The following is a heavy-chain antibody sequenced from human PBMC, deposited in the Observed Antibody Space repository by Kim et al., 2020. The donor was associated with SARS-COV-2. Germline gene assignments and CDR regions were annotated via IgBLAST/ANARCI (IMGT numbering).Heavy chain of an antibody. D-gene: IGHD4-17*01. CDR3: ARDRVTTVTIYYYGMDV. V-gene: IGHV4-34*01. J-gene: IGHJ6*02. Sequence: LKSRVTISVDTSKNQFSLKLSSVTAADTAVYYCARDRVTTVTIYYYGMDVWGQGTTVTVSS.